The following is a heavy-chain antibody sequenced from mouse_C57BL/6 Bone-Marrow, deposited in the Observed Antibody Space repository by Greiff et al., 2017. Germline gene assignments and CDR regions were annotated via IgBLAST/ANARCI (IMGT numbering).Heavy chain of an antibody. J-gene: IGHJ2*01. CDR3: ARGPYYG. V-gene: IGHV1-81*01. CDR2: IYPRSGNT. Sequence: QVQLQQSGAELARPGASVKLSCKASGYTFTSYGISWVKQRPGQGLEWIGAIYPRSGNTYYNEQFKGKATLTADKSSSTAYMELRSLTSEDSAVYFCARGPYYGWGQGTTLTVSS. D-gene: IGHD1-1*01. CDR1: GYTFTSYG.